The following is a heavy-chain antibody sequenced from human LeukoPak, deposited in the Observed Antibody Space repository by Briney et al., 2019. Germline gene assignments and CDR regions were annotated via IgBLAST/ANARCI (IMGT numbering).Heavy chain of an antibody. CDR1: GFTFSNNG. V-gene: IGHV3-30-3*01. J-gene: IGHJ4*02. D-gene: IGHD2-15*01. Sequence: PGGSLRLSCAASGFTFSNNGMHWVRQAPGKGLDWVAVISYDGINKYYADSVKGRFTISRDNSKNTLYLQMNSLRAEDTAVYYCATVRHMQVVVPPHGLDYWGQGTLVTVSS. CDR3: ATVRHMQVVVPPHGLDY. CDR2: ISYDGINK.